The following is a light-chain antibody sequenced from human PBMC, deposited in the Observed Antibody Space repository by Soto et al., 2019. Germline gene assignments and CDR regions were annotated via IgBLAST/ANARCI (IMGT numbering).Light chain of an antibody. J-gene: IGKJ4*01. CDR1: QTVNSVY. V-gene: IGKV3-20*01. CDR3: QQYGRSPLT. Sequence: EIVLTQSPGTLSLSPGERATLSCRASQTVNSVYLAWYQQKPGQAPRLLIYGASSRATGIPDRFSGSGSGTDFTLTITRVEYADFAVYYCQQYGRSPLTFGGGTKVESK. CDR2: GAS.